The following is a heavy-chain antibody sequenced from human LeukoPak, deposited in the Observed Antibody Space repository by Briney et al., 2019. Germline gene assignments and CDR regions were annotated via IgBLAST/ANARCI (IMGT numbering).Heavy chain of an antibody. J-gene: IGHJ4*02. D-gene: IGHD5-24*01. CDR3: ARALRWLQGGYYFDY. Sequence: SETLSLTCTVSGGSISSYYWSWIRQPAGKGLEWIGRIYTSGSANYNPSLKSRVTMSVDTSKNQFSLKLSSVTAADTAVYYCARALRWLQGGYYFDYWGQGTLVTVSS. CDR2: IYTSGSA. V-gene: IGHV4-4*07. CDR1: GGSISSYY.